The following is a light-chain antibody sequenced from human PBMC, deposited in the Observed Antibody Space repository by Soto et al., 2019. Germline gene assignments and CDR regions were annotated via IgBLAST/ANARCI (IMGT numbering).Light chain of an antibody. CDR3: SSKTTTTTVI. CDR1: SSDNGAYNY. V-gene: IGLV2-14*01. J-gene: IGLJ2*01. Sequence: QSARAQPASVSGSPGQSITISCTGTSSDNGAYNYVSWYQQHPGKAPKLMIYEVSNRPSGLSNRFSGSKSGNTASLTISGLQAEDEADYYCSSKTTTTTVIFGGGTKLTVL. CDR2: EVS.